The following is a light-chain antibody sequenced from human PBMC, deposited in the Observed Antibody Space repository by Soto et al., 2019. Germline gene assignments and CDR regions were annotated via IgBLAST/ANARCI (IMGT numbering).Light chain of an antibody. J-gene: IGKJ1*01. CDR3: QQYSTSPCR. Sequence: EIVLTQSPGTLSLAPGERATLSCRASQSVSSRYLAWYRQQPGQAPRLRIYGASSRATGIPDRFSGSASGSDFTRTISRLEPEDFAGYYLQQYSTSPCRLGQGTKVDIK. V-gene: IGKV3-20*01. CDR1: QSVSSRY. CDR2: GAS.